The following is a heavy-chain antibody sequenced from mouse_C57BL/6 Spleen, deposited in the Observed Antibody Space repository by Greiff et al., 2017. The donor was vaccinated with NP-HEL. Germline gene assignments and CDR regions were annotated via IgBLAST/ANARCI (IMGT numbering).Heavy chain of an antibody. Sequence: VQLVESGAELVKPGASVKLSCKASGYTFTEYTIHWVKQRSGQGLEWIGWFSPGRGSIKYNETFKDKATLTADKSSSTVYMELSRLTSEDAAVYFCARHGAYYSTHFDYWGQGTTLTVSS. CDR3: ARHGAYYSTHFDY. CDR2: FSPGRGSI. J-gene: IGHJ2*01. V-gene: IGHV1-62-2*01. D-gene: IGHD2-5*01. CDR1: GYTFTEYT.